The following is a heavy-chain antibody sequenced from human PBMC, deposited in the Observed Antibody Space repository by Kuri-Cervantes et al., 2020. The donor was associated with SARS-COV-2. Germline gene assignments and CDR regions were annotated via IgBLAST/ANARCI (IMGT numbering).Heavy chain of an antibody. D-gene: IGHD2-21*02. CDR1: GFSFSSYG. Sequence: LTCAASGFSFSSYGFHWVRQAPGKGLEWVAVMWYDGTNKFYADSVKGRFTISRDNSKKTLYLQMNNLRPEDTAVYYCAKESWVVTAIRGGFDIWGQGTMVTVSS. CDR3: AKESWVVTAIRGGFDI. V-gene: IGHV3-30*18. J-gene: IGHJ3*02. CDR2: MWYDGTNK.